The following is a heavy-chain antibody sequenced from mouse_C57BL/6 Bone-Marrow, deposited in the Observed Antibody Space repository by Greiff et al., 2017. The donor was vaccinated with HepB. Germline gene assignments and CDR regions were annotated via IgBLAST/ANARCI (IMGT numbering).Heavy chain of an antibody. V-gene: IGHV5-4*03. CDR2: ISDGGSYT. Sequence: EVKLMESGGGLVKPGGSLKLSCAASGFTFSSYAMSWVRQTPEKRLEWVATISDGGSYTYYPDNVKGRFTISRDNAKNNLYLQMSHLKSEDTAMYYCARGATVVPYWGQGTLVTVSA. CDR1: GFTFSSYA. J-gene: IGHJ3*01. D-gene: IGHD1-1*01. CDR3: ARGATVVPY.